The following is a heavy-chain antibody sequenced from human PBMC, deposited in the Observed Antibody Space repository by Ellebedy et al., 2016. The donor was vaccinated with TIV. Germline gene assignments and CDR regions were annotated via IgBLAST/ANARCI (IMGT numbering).Heavy chain of an antibody. D-gene: IGHD3-22*01. CDR2: ISYDGSNK. Sequence: GESLKISCAASGFTFSSYAMHWVRQAPGKGLEWVAVISYDGSNKYYADSVKGRFTISRDNSKNTLYLQMNSLRAEDTAVYYCARGRGGIVVVPSPPFDYWGQGILVTVSS. J-gene: IGHJ4*02. CDR3: ARGRGGIVVVPSPPFDY. CDR1: GFTFSSYA. V-gene: IGHV3-30*01.